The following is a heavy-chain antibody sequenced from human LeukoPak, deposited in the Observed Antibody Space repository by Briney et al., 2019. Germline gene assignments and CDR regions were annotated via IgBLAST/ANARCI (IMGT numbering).Heavy chain of an antibody. Sequence: PGGSLRLSCAASGFTFSDYYMSWIRQAPGKGLEWVSYISSSGSTIYYADSVKGRFTISRDNAKNSLYLQMNSLRAEDTAVYYCARVPLRYYDSSGYYRYYYYGMDVWGQGTTVTVSS. V-gene: IGHV3-11*04. CDR3: ARVPLRYYDSSGYYRYYYYGMDV. CDR2: ISSSGSTI. D-gene: IGHD3-22*01. J-gene: IGHJ6*02. CDR1: GFTFSDYY.